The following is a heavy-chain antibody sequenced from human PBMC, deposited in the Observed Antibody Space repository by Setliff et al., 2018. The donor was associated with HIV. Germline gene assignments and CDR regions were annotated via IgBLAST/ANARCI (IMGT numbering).Heavy chain of an antibody. D-gene: IGHD3-22*01. CDR1: GYSISSGYY. CDR2: IYHSGST. Sequence: SETLSLTCAVSGYSISSGYYWGWIRQPPGKGPEWIGSIYHSGSTYYNPSLKSRVTISVDTSKNQFSLKLSSVTAADTAVYYCAREGTVGDYYDSSGYYYVGVTNWFDPWGQGTLVTVSS. J-gene: IGHJ5*02. CDR3: AREGTVGDYYDSSGYYYVGVTNWFDP. V-gene: IGHV4-38-2*02.